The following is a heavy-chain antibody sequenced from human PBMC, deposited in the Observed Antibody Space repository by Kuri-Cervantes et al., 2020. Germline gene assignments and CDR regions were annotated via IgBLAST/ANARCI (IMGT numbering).Heavy chain of an antibody. CDR2: IYHSGST. CDR3: ARDEYSSGWYSDY. J-gene: IGHJ4*02. D-gene: IGHD6-19*01. CDR1: GGSFSGYY. V-gene: IGHV4-38-2*02. Sequence: GSLRLSCAVYGGSFSGYYWGWIRQPPGKGLEWIGSIYHSGSTYYNPSLKSRVTISVDTSKNQFSLKLSSVTAADTAVYYCARDEYSSGWYSDYWGQGTLVTVSS.